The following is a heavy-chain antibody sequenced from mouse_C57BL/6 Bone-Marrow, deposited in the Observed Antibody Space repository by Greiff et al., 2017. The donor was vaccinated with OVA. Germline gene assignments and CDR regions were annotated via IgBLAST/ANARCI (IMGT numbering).Heavy chain of an antibody. D-gene: IGHD1-1*01. V-gene: IGHV1-59*01. CDR3: ARVRYYYGSSSYWYFDV. CDR2: IDPSDSYT. Sequence: QVQLQQSGAELVRPGTSVKLSCKASGYTFTSYWMHWVKQRPGQGLEWIGVIDPSDSYTNYNQKFKGKATLTVDTSSSTPYMQLSSLTSEDSAVYYCARVRYYYGSSSYWYFDVWGTGTTVTVSS. CDR1: GYTFTSYW. J-gene: IGHJ1*03.